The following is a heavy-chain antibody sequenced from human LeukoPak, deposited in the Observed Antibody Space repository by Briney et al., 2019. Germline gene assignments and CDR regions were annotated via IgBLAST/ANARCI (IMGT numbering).Heavy chain of an antibody. CDR3: ARAGVDIVATILTWFDP. D-gene: IGHD5-12*01. J-gene: IGHJ5*02. CDR2: IIPIFGTA. CDR1: GDTFSSYA. Sequence: ASVKVSCKASGDTFSSYAISWVRQAPGQGLEWMGGIIPIFGTANYAQKFQGRVTITTDESTSTAYMELSSLRSEDTAVYYCARAGVDIVATILTWFDPWGQGTMVTVSS. V-gene: IGHV1-69*05.